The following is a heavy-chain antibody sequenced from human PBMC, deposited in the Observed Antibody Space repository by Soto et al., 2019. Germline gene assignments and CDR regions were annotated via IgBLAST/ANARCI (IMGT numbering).Heavy chain of an antibody. CDR1: GGSISRYY. CDR3: ARDFGSHPGPDNWFDP. J-gene: IGHJ5*02. D-gene: IGHD3-16*01. V-gene: IGHV4-4*07. CDR2: IYTSGGT. Sequence: SETPSLTLTVSGGSISRYYWSWIPPPAGKGLEWIWRIYTSGGTNYNPSLKRRVTLSVDTSQNQSSLKLSSVTAADTAVYYCARDFGSHPGPDNWFDPWGQGTLVTVSS.